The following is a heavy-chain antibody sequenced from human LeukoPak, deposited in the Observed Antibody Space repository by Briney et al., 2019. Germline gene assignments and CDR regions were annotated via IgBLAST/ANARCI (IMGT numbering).Heavy chain of an antibody. D-gene: IGHD6-6*01. CDR3: AAYSSCDY. V-gene: IGHV3-53*01. J-gene: IGHJ4*02. CDR1: GFTVSSNY. Sequence: GGSLRLSCAASGFTVSSNYMTWVRQAPGKGLEWVSLNYSGGSTYYADSVKGRFAISRDNSKNTLYLQLNSLRAEDTAVYYCAAYSSCDYWGQGTLVTVSS. CDR2: NYSGGST.